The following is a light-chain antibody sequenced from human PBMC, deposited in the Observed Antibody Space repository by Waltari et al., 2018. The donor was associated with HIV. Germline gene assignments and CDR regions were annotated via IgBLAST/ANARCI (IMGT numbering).Light chain of an antibody. Sequence: QSVLTPPPSVSGAPGQRVSISCPGTTSNIETPYDVHWYQQLPGAAPKLLVYGNNNRPSGVPARFSGSKSGTSASLAITGLQSEDEAFYYCQSYDSSLTAVIFGGGTKLTVL. CDR2: GNN. J-gene: IGLJ2*01. CDR3: QSYDSSLTAVI. V-gene: IGLV1-40*01. CDR1: TSNIETPYD.